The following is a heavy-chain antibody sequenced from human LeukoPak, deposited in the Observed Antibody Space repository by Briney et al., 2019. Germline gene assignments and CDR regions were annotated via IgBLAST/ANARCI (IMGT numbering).Heavy chain of an antibody. CDR1: GGSISSYY. D-gene: IGHD6-19*01. V-gene: IGHV4-59*08. Sequence: SETLSLTCTVSGGSISSYYWSWIRQPPGKGLEWIGYIYYSGSTNYNPSLKSRVTMSVDTSKNQFSLKLSSVTAADTAVYYCARLKYGSSGPGRFDPWGQGTLVTVSS. CDR2: IYYSGST. J-gene: IGHJ5*02. CDR3: ARLKYGSSGPGRFDP.